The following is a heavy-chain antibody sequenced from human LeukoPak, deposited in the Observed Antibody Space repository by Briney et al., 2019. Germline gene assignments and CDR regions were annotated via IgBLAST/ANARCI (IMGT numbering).Heavy chain of an antibody. Sequence: GGSLRLSCAASGFTFSYHWMTWVRQAPGKGLEWVANIKNDGAVKNYVDSVKGRFTISRDSSKNTLHLQMNSLRAEDTAIYYCARNSEKDIWGQGTLVTVSS. V-gene: IGHV3-7*01. CDR1: GFTFSYHW. CDR3: ARNSEKDI. CDR2: IKNDGAVK. J-gene: IGHJ4*02.